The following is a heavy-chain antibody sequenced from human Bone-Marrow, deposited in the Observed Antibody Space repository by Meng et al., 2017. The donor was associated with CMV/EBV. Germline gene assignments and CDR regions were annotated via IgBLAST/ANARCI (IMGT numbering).Heavy chain of an antibody. CDR1: GFTFSSYG. CDR3: AKDTYCSSTSCYSYYYYYGMDV. V-gene: IGHV3-30*02. CDR2: IRYDGSNK. D-gene: IGHD2-2*01. J-gene: IGHJ6*02. Sequence: WGSLRLSCAASGFTFSSYGMHWVRQAPGKGLEWVAFIRYDGSNKYYADSVKGRFTISRDNSKNTLYLQMNSLRAEDTAVYYCAKDTYCSSTSCYSYYYYYGMDVWGQGTTVTVSS.